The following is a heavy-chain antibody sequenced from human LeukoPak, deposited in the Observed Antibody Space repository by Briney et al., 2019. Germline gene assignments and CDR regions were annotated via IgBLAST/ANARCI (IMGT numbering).Heavy chain of an antibody. CDR3: ATIDSGY. J-gene: IGHJ4*02. V-gene: IGHV4-61*01. Sequence: SETPSLTCTVSGGSVSSGSYYWSWIRQPPGKGLEWIGYIYYGGSTNYNPSLKSRVTISVDTSKNQFSLKLSSVTAADTAVYYCATIDSGYWGQGTLVTVSS. CDR1: GGSVSSGSYY. D-gene: IGHD6-19*01. CDR2: IYYGGST.